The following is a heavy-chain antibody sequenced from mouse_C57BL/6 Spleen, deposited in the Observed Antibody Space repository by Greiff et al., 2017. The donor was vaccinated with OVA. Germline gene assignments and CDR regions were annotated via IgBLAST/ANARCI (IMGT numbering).Heavy chain of an antibody. D-gene: IGHD1-1*01. CDR2: INPSSGYT. J-gene: IGHJ4*01. V-gene: IGHV1-7*01. CDR1: GYTFTSYW. CDR3: AESHYGSSVCYAMDY. Sequence: VQLQQSGAELVKPGASVKLSCKASGYTFTSYWMHWVKQRPGQGLEWIGYINPSSGYTKYNQKFKDKATLTVDKSSSTAYMQLSSLTYEDSAVYDCAESHYGSSVCYAMDYWGQGTSVTVSS.